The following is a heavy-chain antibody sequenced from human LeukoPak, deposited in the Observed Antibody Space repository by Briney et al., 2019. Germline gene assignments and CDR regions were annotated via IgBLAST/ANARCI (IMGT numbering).Heavy chain of an antibody. V-gene: IGHV4-61*02. J-gene: IGHJ4*02. CDR2: IYTSGST. CDR3: ARATVVVPAAMPFDY. Sequence: PSQTLSLTCTVAGGSISSGSYYWSWIRQPAGKGLEWNGRIYTSGSTNYNPSLKSRVTISVDTSKNQFSLKLSSVTAADTAVYYCARATVVVPAAMPFDYWGQGTLITVSS. CDR1: GGSISSGSYY. D-gene: IGHD2-2*01.